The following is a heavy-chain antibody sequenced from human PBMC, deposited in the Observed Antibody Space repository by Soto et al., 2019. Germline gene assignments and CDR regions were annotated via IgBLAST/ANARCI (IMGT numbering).Heavy chain of an antibody. D-gene: IGHD6-19*01. J-gene: IGHJ5*02. CDR1: GGSFSGYY. Sequence: SETLSLTCAVYGGSFSGYYWSWIRQPPGKGLEWIGEINHSGSTNYNPSLKSRVTISVDTSKNQLSLKLNSVTAADTAVYYCATKQWLENNWFDPWGQGTLVIVSS. CDR3: ATKQWLENNWFDP. CDR2: INHSGST. V-gene: IGHV4-34*01.